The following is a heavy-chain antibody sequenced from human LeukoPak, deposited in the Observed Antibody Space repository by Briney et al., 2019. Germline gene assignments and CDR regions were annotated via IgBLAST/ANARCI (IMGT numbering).Heavy chain of an antibody. CDR1: GFTFSIYG. CDR2: IWYDGSNK. J-gene: IGHJ6*03. V-gene: IGHV3-33*06. CDR3: AKEFAFNLFGFWSGYAYYYYMDG. Sequence: GRSLRLSCAPSGFTFSIYGMHWVRQAPGKGLEWVAVIWYDGSNKYYADSVKGRFTISRDNSKNTLYLQMNSLRAEDTTVYYCAKEFAFNLFGFWSGYAYYYYMDGWGKGIAVTVSS. D-gene: IGHD3-3*01.